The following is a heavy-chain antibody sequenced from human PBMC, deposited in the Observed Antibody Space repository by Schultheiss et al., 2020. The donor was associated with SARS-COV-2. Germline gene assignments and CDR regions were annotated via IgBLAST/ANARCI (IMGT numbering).Heavy chain of an antibody. J-gene: IGHJ4*02. D-gene: IGHD3-3*01. Sequence: GGSLRLSCAASGFTFSTYAMNWVRQAPGKGLEWVSAISGGGGSTYYADSVKGRFTISRDNSKNTLYLQMNSLRAEDTAVYYCARSGPFGVVIPFDYWGQGTLVTVSS. CDR3: ARSGPFGVVIPFDY. CDR2: ISGGGGST. V-gene: IGHV3-23*01. CDR1: GFTFSTYA.